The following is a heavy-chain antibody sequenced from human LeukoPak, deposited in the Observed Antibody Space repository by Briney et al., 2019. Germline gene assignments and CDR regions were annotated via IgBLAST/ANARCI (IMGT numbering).Heavy chain of an antibody. CDR3: GSETTVTTSEAFDI. D-gene: IGHD4-17*01. Sequence: ASVKVSCKASGYTFTSYAMHWVRQAPGQRLEWMGWINAGNGNTKYSQKFQGRVTITRDTSASTAYMELSSLRSEDTAVYYCGSETTVTTSEAFDIWGQGTMVTVSS. V-gene: IGHV1-3*01. CDR2: INAGNGNT. CDR1: GYTFTSYA. J-gene: IGHJ3*02.